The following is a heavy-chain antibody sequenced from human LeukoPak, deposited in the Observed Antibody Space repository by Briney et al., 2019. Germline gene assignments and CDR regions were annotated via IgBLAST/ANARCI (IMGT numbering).Heavy chain of an antibody. CDR1: GGTFNSYA. D-gene: IGHD6-19*01. CDR3: AKRGVMGLAVAPGMFDY. V-gene: IGHV1-69*06. CDR2: IIPIFGTT. Sequence: ASVKVSCKASGGTFNSYAISWVRQAPGQGLEWMGGIIPIFGTTNYARKFRGRVTLTADKSTRTAYMELSSLRSEDTAVYYCAKRGVMGLAVAPGMFDYWGQGTLVTVSS. J-gene: IGHJ4*02.